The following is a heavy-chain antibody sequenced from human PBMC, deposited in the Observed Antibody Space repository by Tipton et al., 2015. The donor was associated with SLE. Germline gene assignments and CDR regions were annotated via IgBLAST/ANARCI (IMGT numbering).Heavy chain of an antibody. CDR1: TASISGYY. CDR2: IYYGVNT. D-gene: IGHD1-26*01. J-gene: IGHJ6*03. CDR3: ARAALGESGTSFYYYYYMDV. V-gene: IGHV4-59*01. Sequence: TLSLTCTVSTASISGYYWTWIRQPPGKGMEWIGYIYYGVNTNYHPSLRSRVTISIDPSRKQFSLELSSVTAADTAMYYCARAALGESGTSFYYYYYMDVWGKGTTATVSS.